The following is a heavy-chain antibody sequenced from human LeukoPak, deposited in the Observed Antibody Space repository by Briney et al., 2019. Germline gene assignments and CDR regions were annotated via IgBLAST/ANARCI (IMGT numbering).Heavy chain of an antibody. Sequence: PGGSLRLSCAASGFTFSSYAMHWVRQAPGKGLEYVSAISSNGGSTYYANSVKGRFTISRDNSKNTLYLQMGSLRAEDMAVYYCAKDGDYVWFDPWGQGTLVTVSS. CDR3: AKDGDYVWFDP. CDR2: ISSNGGST. V-gene: IGHV3-64*01. J-gene: IGHJ5*02. D-gene: IGHD4-17*01. CDR1: GFTFSSYA.